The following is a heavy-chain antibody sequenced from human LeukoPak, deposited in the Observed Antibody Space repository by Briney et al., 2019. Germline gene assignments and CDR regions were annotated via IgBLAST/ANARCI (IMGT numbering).Heavy chain of an antibody. CDR2: IRYDGSNK. Sequence: GGSLRLSCAASGFTFSSYGMHWVRQAPGKGLEWVAFIRYDGSNKYYADSVKGRFTISRDNAKNSLYLQMNSLRAEDTALYHCARENRLLKRTHDYYYYYMDVWGKGTTVTVSS. V-gene: IGHV3-30*02. D-gene: IGHD2/OR15-2a*01. CDR1: GFTFSSYG. J-gene: IGHJ6*03. CDR3: ARENRLLKRTHDYYYYYMDV.